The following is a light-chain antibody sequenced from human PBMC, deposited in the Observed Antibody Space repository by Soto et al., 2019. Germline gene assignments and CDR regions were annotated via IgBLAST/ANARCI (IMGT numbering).Light chain of an antibody. Sequence: QSVLTDPSSGSGSPGQSITIPCTGTSSDVGGYNDVTLDQQHPGRAPKLMISDVSNRPSGVSNRFAGSNSGNTAALTSSGLLPGDEAHYYCSAYTSSSTPVLFGGGTQLTLL. J-gene: IGLJ2*01. V-gene: IGLV2-14*01. CDR3: SAYTSSSTPVL. CDR2: DVS. CDR1: SSDVGGYND.